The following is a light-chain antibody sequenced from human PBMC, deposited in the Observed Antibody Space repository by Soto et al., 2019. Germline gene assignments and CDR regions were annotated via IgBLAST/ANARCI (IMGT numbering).Light chain of an antibody. CDR1: RSNIGSSN. CDR3: AAWDDSLSGAV. J-gene: IGLJ7*01. Sequence: QSVLTQPPSSSGTPGQRVTISCSGRRSNIGSSNVYWYQQVPGTAPKLLIYKNNQRPSGVPDRFSGSKSGTSASLAISGLRSEDEADYYCAAWDDSLSGAVFGGGTQLTVL. CDR2: KNN. V-gene: IGLV1-47*01.